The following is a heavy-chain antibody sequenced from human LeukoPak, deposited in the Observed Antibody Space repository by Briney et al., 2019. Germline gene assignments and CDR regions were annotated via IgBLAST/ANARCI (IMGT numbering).Heavy chain of an antibody. V-gene: IGHV3-23*01. CDR3: AKDIGAEPEDWFDS. CDR1: GFRFSSYA. CDR2: ITGSGDNT. D-gene: IGHD5-12*01. Sequence: PGGSLRLSCAASGFRFSSYAMTWVRQAPGKGLEWVSGITGSGDNTYYADSVKGRFTIPRDNSKNTLYLQMNSLRAEDTAEYYCAKDIGAEPEDWFDSWGQGTLVTVSS. J-gene: IGHJ5*01.